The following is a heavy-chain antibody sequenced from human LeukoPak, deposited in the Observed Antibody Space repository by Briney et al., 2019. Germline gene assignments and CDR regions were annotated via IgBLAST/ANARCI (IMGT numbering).Heavy chain of an antibody. CDR3: ARVIEGGYSYGSYYYYMDV. V-gene: IGHV4-61*01. Sequence: PSETLSLTCTVSGGSISSGSYYWSWIRQPPGKGLEWIGFIYYSGSTNYNPSLKSRVTISVDTSKNQFSLKLSSVTAADTAVYYCARVIEGGYSYGSYYYYMDVRGKGTTVTISS. CDR2: IYYSGST. D-gene: IGHD5-18*01. CDR1: GGSISSGSYY. J-gene: IGHJ6*03.